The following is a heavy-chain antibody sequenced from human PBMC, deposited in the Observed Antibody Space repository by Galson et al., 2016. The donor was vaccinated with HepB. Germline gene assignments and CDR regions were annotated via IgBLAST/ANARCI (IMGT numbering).Heavy chain of an antibody. V-gene: IGHV1-3*01. CDR2: INAGNGNT. CDR1: GYTFTSYV. J-gene: IGHJ4*01. CDR3: ARDYWTYYYDSSGYYFDY. Sequence: SVKVSCKASGYTFTSYVIHWVRQAPGQRLEWMGWINAGNGNTKYSQKFQGRITITRDTSASTAYMELSSLRSEDTAVYYCARDYWTYYYDSSGYYFDYWGQEPWSPSPQ. D-gene: IGHD3-22*01.